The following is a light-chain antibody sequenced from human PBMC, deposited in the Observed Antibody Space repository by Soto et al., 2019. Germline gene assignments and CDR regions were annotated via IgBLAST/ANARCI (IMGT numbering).Light chain of an antibody. CDR2: DAS. Sequence: DIQMSQSPSSLSASVGDSVTITCRASQSINRWLAWYQQKPGRAPKLLIYDASSLQSGVPSRVSGSGSGTEFALTISSLQPDDFATYHCQEYNTSSWAFGQGTKVDIK. V-gene: IGKV1-5*01. CDR3: QEYNTSSWA. J-gene: IGKJ1*01. CDR1: QSINRW.